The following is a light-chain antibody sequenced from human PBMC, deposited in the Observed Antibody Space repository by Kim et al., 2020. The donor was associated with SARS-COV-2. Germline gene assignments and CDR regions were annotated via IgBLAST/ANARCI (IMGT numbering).Light chain of an antibody. CDR3: LLSYSGGWV. J-gene: IGLJ3*02. V-gene: IGLV7-46*01. CDR2: DTK. CDR1: ATGITYAHY. Sequence: PSGTSTVTCCPGATGITYAHYTYGFQQKPDQAPSTLVFDTKNKHAWTPARFSGSLLGGKAALTLSGAQPEDEAEYYCLLSYSGGWVFGGGTQLTVL.